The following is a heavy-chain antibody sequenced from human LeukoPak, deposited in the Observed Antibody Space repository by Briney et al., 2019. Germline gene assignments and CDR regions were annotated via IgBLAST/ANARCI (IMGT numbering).Heavy chain of an antibody. CDR1: GDSISSYY. J-gene: IGHJ6*03. Sequence: SETLSLTCTVSGDSISSYYWSWIRQPPGKGLEWIGYIYYSGNTNYNPSLKSRVTISVDTSKNQFSLKLSSVTAADTAVYYCARQDGSSWYYYYYMDVWGKGTTVTISS. CDR2: IYYSGNT. D-gene: IGHD6-13*01. V-gene: IGHV4-59*08. CDR3: ARQDGSSWYYYYYMDV.